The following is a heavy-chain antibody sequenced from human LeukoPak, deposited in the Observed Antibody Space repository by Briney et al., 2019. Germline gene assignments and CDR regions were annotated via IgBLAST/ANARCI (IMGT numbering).Heavy chain of an antibody. CDR3: VRSGGYGLIDY. Sequence: SETLSLTCAVSGASISGSGYYLGWIRQSPGKGLEWIGNIYYTGNTYYNASLQSRVTISIDTSENQFSLRLNSVTAADTAMYYCVRSGGYGLIDYWGPGTLVTVSS. CDR2: IYYTGNT. V-gene: IGHV4-39*01. CDR1: GASISGSGYY. J-gene: IGHJ4*02. D-gene: IGHD1-26*01.